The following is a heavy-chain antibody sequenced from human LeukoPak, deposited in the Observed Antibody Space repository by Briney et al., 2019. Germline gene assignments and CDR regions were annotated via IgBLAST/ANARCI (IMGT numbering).Heavy chain of an antibody. CDR1: GYTFTDY. D-gene: IGHD2-2*01. CDR2: INPNDGDT. V-gene: IGHV1-2*02. Sequence: ASVKVSCKASGYTFTDYMHWVRPAPGQGFEWMGWINPNDGDTNYAQKFQGRVTMTRDTSISTAHMEVSRLRSDDTAVYYCARANFLYCSSTTCLFDYWGQGTLVTVSS. J-gene: IGHJ4*02. CDR3: ARANFLYCSSTTCLFDY.